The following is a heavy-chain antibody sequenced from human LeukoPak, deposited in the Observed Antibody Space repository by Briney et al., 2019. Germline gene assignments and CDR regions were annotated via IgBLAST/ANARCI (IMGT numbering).Heavy chain of an antibody. CDR2: IYSGGST. D-gene: IGHD1-26*01. V-gene: IGHV3-66*01. J-gene: IGHJ4*02. CDR1: GFTVSSNY. Sequence: GGSLRLSCAAPGFTVSSNYMSWVRQAPGKGLEWVSVIYSGGSTYYADSVKGRFTISRDNSKNTLYLQMNSLRAEDTAVYYCARAPGKFRGPPYAGFDYWGQGTLVTVSS. CDR3: ARAPGKFRGPPYAGFDY.